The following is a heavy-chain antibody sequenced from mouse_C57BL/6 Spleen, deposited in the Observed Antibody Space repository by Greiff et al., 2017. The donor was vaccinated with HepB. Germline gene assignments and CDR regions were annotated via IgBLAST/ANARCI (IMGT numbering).Heavy chain of an antibody. D-gene: IGHD1-1*01. Sequence: VQLKESGPELVKPGASVKISCKASGYSFTGYYMNWVKQSPEKSLEWIGEINPSTGGTTYNQKFKAKATLTVDKSSSTAYMQLKSLTSEDSAVYYCARWGTTVVDYYAMDYWGQGTSVTVSS. CDR3: ARWGTTVVDYYAMDY. CDR1: GYSFTGYY. CDR2: INPSTGGT. V-gene: IGHV1-42*01. J-gene: IGHJ4*01.